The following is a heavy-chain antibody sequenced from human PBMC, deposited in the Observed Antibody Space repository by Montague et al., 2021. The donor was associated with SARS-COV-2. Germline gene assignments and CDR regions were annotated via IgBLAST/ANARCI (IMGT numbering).Heavy chain of an antibody. CDR3: AADPEVQKHRLAHFDY. V-gene: IGHV3-21*01. CDR1: GLSFSDYD. D-gene: IGHD6-25*01. CDR2: ISATGSYI. Sequence: SLRLSCAASGLSFSDYDMNWVRQAPGKGLEWVSSISATGSYIYYGDSVKGRFAISRDNAKKSLYLQMDSLRAEDTAVYYCAADPEVQKHRLAHFDYWGQGTLVSVSS. J-gene: IGHJ4*02.